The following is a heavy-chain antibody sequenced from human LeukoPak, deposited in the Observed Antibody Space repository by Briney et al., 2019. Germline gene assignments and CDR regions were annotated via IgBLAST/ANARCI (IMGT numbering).Heavy chain of an antibody. CDR2: IYYSGST. V-gene: IGHV4-59*08. Sequence: SETLSLTCTVSGGSISSYYWSWIRQPPGKGLEWSGYIYYSGSTNYNPSLKSRVTISVDTSKNQFSLKLSSVTAADTAVYYCARHYRGSGSIYGMDVWGQGTTVTVSS. J-gene: IGHJ6*02. CDR1: GGSISSYY. CDR3: ARHYRGSGSIYGMDV. D-gene: IGHD3-10*01.